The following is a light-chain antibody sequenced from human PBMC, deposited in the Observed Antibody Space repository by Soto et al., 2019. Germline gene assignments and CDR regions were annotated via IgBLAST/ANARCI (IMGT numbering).Light chain of an antibody. CDR3: RQRYSIPRT. J-gene: IGKJ1*01. V-gene: IGKV1-39*01. CDR1: QSISNY. Sequence: DTQMTQSPSSLSASVGARVTITCRASQSISNYLNWYQQKPGKAPKLLMYGASSLQSGVPSRFSGSGSGTEFTFTLTISSLQPEHFATYSCRQRYSIPRTFGQGTKVDIK. CDR2: GAS.